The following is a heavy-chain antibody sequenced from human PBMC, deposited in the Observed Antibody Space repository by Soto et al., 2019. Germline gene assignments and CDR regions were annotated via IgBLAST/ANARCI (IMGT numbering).Heavy chain of an antibody. D-gene: IGHD6-19*01. CDR1: CGYIGNFH. CDR3: ARALTGYSSGWYTFWFDP. CDR2: IYYSGST. J-gene: IGHJ5*02. V-gene: IGHV4-59*08. Sequence: LSLTCSVSCGYIGNFHWSRIRQHTGKGLEWIGYIYYSGSTNYNPSLKSRVTISVDTSKNQFSLKLSSVTAADTAVYYCARALTGYSSGWYTFWFDPWGQGTLVTVSS.